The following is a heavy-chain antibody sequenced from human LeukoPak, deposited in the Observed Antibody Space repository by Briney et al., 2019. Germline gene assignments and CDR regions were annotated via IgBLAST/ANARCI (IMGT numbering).Heavy chain of an antibody. CDR2: IIPIFGTA. J-gene: IGHJ6*03. CDR1: GGTFSSYA. D-gene: IGHD3-22*01. Sequence: SVKVSCKASGGTFSSYASSWVRQAPGQGLEWMGGIIPIFGTANYAQKFQGRVTITTDESTSTAYMELSSLRSEDTAVYYCARTVNSGSYYYYMDVWGKGTTVTVSS. V-gene: IGHV1-69*05. CDR3: ARTVNSGSYYYYMDV.